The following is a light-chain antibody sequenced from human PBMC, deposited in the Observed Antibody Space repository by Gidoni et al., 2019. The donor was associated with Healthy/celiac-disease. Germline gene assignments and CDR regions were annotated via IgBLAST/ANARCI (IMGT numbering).Light chain of an antibody. CDR2: GAS. J-gene: IGKJ1*01. Sequence: EIVMTQSQATLSVSPGERATLSCRASQSVRSNFAWYQQKPGQAPRLLIHGASTRATGIPARFSGSGSGTEFTLTISSLQSEDFAVYYCQQYDNWPRTFGQGTKVEIK. V-gene: IGKV3-15*01. CDR1: QSVRSN. CDR3: QQYDNWPRT.